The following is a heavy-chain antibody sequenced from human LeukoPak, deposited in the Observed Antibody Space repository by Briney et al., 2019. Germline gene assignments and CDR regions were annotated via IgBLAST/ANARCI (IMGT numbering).Heavy chain of an antibody. CDR3: ARDPGEIQLWLPYFDY. CDR1: GFTFSSYA. V-gene: IGHV3-30-3*01. Sequence: GRSLRLSCAACGFTFSSYAMHWVRQAPGKGLEWVAVISYDGSNKYYADSVKGRFTISRDNSKNTLYLQMNSLRAEDTAVYYCARDPGEIQLWLPYFDYWGQGTLVTVSS. CDR2: ISYDGSNK. J-gene: IGHJ4*02. D-gene: IGHD5-18*01.